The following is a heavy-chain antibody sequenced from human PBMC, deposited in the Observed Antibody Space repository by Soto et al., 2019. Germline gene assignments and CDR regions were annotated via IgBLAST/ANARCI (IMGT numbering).Heavy chain of an antibody. CDR1: GGSISSYY. CDR2: IYYSGST. D-gene: IGHD6-13*01. J-gene: IGHJ3*02. V-gene: IGHV4-59*01. CDR3: ARPLAAAAHMGVFDI. Sequence: SETLSLTCTVSGGSISSYYWSWIRQPPGKGLEWIGYIYYSGSTNYNPSLKSRVTISVDTSKNQFSLKLSSVTAADTAVYYCARPLAAAAHMGVFDIWGKGQMVSV.